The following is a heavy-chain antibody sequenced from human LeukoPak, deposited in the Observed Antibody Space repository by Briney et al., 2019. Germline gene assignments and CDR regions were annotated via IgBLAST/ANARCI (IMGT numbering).Heavy chain of an antibody. J-gene: IGHJ5*02. CDR3: ARDYTGCFP. Sequence: GGSLRLSCEASGFTFSSYWMSRVRQAPGKGLEWVANIKTDGSEKYYVDSVKGRFTISRDNAKNSLYLQMNSLRAEDTAVYYCARDYTGCFPWGQGTLVIVSS. CDR1: GFTFSSYW. D-gene: IGHD3-9*01. CDR2: IKTDGSEK. V-gene: IGHV3-7*03.